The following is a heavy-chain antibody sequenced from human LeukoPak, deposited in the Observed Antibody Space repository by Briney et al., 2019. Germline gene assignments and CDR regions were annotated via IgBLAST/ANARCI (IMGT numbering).Heavy chain of an antibody. CDR3: ARDRHWTNDWVFDY. CDR2: ISYSGST. D-gene: IGHD1/OR15-1a*01. CDR1: GDSMSSYY. J-gene: IGHJ4*02. V-gene: IGHV4-59*01. Sequence: SEALSLTCTVSGDSMSSYYWSWIRQPPGKGLEWIAYISYSGSTKYNPSLKSRVTISVHTSKNQFSLKLSSVTAADTAVYYCARDRHWTNDWVFDYWGQGTLVTVSS.